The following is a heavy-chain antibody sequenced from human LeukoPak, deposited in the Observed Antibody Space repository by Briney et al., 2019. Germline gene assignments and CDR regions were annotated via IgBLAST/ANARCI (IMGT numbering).Heavy chain of an antibody. CDR2: IYSDGHT. Sequence: GGSLRLSCATSGFTVSSNYMSWVRQAPGKGLDWVSVIYSDGHTYYADSVRGRFTISRDNSKNTLYLQMNSLRPADTAVYYCVRGGSGWSAPDYWGQGTLVTVSS. D-gene: IGHD6-19*01. CDR3: VRGGSGWSAPDY. CDR1: GFTVSSNY. V-gene: IGHV3-66*02. J-gene: IGHJ4*02.